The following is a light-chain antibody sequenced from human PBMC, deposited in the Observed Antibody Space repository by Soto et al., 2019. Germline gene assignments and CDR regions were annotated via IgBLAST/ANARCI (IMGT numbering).Light chain of an antibody. CDR1: QSISSW. CDR3: QQYNSDPT. V-gene: IGKV1-5*03. J-gene: IGKJ1*01. CDR2: KAS. Sequence: DIQMTQSPSTLSASVGDRVTITCRASQSISSWLAWYQQKPGKAPKLLIYKASSLESGVPSRFSGSGAGTESTLTISSLQPDDFATYYCQQYNSDPTFGQGTKVDIK.